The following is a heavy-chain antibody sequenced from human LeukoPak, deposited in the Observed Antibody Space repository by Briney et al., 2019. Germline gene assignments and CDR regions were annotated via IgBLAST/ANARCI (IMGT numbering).Heavy chain of an antibody. D-gene: IGHD6-25*01. J-gene: IGHJ4*01. Sequence: SETLSLTCTVSGVSISSSSYYWGWIRQPPGKGLEWIGSIYSDGSTYYNSSLKSRVTISIDTSKNQVSLKMSSVTAADTAVYYCAKSGGYGLIDYWGQGTLVTVSS. CDR3: AKSGGYGLIDY. CDR2: IYSDGST. CDR1: GVSISSSSYY. V-gene: IGHV4-39*01.